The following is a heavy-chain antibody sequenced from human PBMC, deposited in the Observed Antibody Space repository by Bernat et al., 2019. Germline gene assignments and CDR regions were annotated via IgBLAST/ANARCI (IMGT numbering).Heavy chain of an antibody. CDR3: MWHHLDY. J-gene: IGHJ4*02. D-gene: IGHD2-21*01. V-gene: IGHV3-15*01. CDR1: GITVTDAW. CDR2: IRSVRDGGAI. Sequence: EVQLVESGGGLANPGGSLRLSCAASGITVTDAWVSWVRQAAGKGLEWVGRIRSVRDGGAIEYAVPVQGRFLISRDDSKNTVYLQMNSLKIEDTALYYFMWHHLDYWGQGTQVTVSS.